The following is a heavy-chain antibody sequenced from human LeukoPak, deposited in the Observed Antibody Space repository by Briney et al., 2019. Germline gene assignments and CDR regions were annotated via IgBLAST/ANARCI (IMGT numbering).Heavy chain of an antibody. CDR3: AMTTVTTDAFDI. V-gene: IGHV4-30-4*08. Sequence: SETLSLTCTVSGGSISSGDYYWSWLRQPPGKGLEWIGYIYYSGSTYYNPSLKSRVTIAVDTSKNQFSLKLSSVTAADTAVYYCAMTTVTTDAFDIWGQGTMVTVSS. J-gene: IGHJ3*02. CDR2: IYYSGST. D-gene: IGHD4-11*01. CDR1: GGSISSGDYY.